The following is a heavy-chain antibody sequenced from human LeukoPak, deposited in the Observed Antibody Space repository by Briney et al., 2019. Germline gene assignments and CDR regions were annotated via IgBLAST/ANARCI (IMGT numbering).Heavy chain of an antibody. CDR1: GFTFSGYS. CDR3: ARASRYQLLCDFDY. V-gene: IGHV3-21*01. D-gene: IGHD2-2*01. Sequence: GGSLRLSCAASGFTFSGYSMNWLRQAPGKGLEWVASISSSSTYIFYADSMEGQFTISRDNAKDSLYLQMNTLRAEDTAVYYCARASRYQLLCDFDYWGQGTLVTVSS. CDR2: ISSSSTYI. J-gene: IGHJ4*02.